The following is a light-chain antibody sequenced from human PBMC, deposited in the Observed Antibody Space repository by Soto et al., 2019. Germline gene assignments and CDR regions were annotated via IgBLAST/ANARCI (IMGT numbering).Light chain of an antibody. CDR2: KAS. CDR3: QQYNSYST. J-gene: IGKJ1*01. Sequence: DIQMTQSPSTLSASVGDRVTITCRASQSISSWLAWYQQKSGKAPKLLIYKASSLESGVPSRFSGSGSGTEFPLTISSLQPDDFATYYCQQYNSYSTFGQGTKVEIK. V-gene: IGKV1-5*03. CDR1: QSISSW.